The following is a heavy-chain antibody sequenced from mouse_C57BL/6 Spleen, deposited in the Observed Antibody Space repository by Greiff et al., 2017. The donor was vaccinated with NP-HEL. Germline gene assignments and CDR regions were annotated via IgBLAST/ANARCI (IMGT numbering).Heavy chain of an antibody. CDR2: ISSGSSTI. CDR1: GFTFSDYG. D-gene: IGHD1-1*01. CDR3: ARLIYYYGSSDWYFDV. J-gene: IGHJ1*03. Sequence: EVQVVESGGGLVKPGGSLKLSCAASGFTFSDYGMHWVRQAPEKGLEWVAYISSGSSTIYYADTVKGRFTISRDNAKNTLFLQMTSLRSEDTAMYYCARLIYYYGSSDWYFDVWGTGTTVTVSS. V-gene: IGHV5-17*01.